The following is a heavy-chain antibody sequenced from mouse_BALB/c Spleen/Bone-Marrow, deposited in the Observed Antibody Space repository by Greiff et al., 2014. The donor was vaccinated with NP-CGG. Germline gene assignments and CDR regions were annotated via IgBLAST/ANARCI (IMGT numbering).Heavy chain of an antibody. CDR2: IYPGDGDT. J-gene: IGHJ2*01. CDR3: ARGGRLTGYYFGY. CDR1: GYAFSSYW. V-gene: IGHV1-80*01. Sequence: QVQLQQSGAELVRPGSSVKISCKASGYAFSSYWVNWVKQRPGQGLEWIGQIYPGDGDTNYNGNFKDKATLTTDKSSTTAYMQLSSLTSEDSAVYFCARGGRLTGYYFGYWGQGTTLTVSS. D-gene: IGHD4-1*01.